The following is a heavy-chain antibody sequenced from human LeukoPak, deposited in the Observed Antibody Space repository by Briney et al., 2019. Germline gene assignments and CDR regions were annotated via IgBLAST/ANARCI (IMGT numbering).Heavy chain of an antibody. CDR2: ISGSGGST. V-gene: IGHV3-23*01. J-gene: IGHJ6*02. CDR1: GFTFSSYA. CDR3: AKIRGTYYYGMDV. D-gene: IGHD3-10*01. Sequence: GGSLRLSCAASGFTFSSYAMSWVRQAPGKGLEWVSAISGSGGSTYYADSVKGRFTISRDNSKNTLYLQMNSLRAEDTDVYYYAKIRGTYYYGMDVWGQGTTVTVSS.